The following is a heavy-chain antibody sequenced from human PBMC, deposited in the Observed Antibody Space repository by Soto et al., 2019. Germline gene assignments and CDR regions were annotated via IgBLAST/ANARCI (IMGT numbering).Heavy chain of an antibody. CDR3: ATESGSTYGYFDH. Sequence: ASVKVSCKASGYTFTGYYMHWVRQAPGQGLEWMGWINPNSGGTNYAQKFQGRVTMTRDTSISTAYMELSRLRSDDTAVYFCATESGSTYGYFDHWGQGTQVTVSS. CDR2: INPNSGGT. CDR1: GYTFTGYY. V-gene: IGHV1-2*02. J-gene: IGHJ4*02. D-gene: IGHD5-18*01.